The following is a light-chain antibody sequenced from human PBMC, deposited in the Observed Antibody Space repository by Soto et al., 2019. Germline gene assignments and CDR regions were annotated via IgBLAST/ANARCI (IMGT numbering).Light chain of an antibody. CDR3: QQYNNYWT. CDR1: QSISSW. Sequence: IQMTQSPFTLSASVGDRVTITCRDSQSISSWLAWYQQKPGKATKLMNYAASRLESGVPSRFSGSGSANEFTITISSLQPDDFATYYCQQYNNYWTFGQGTKVDNK. CDR2: AAS. V-gene: IGKV1-5*01. J-gene: IGKJ1*01.